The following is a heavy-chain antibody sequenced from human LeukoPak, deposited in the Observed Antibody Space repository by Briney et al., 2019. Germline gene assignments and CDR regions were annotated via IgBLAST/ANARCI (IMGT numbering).Heavy chain of an antibody. CDR2: INPSGGST. J-gene: IGHJ4*02. V-gene: IGHV1-46*01. Sequence: ASVKVSCKASGYTFTSYGISWVRQAPGQGLEWMGIINPSGGSTSYAQKFQGRVTMTRDTSTNTVYMELSSLRSEDTAVYFCARATLSDYYFNYWGQGTLVTVSS. CDR3: ARATLSDYYFNY. CDR1: GYTFTSYG.